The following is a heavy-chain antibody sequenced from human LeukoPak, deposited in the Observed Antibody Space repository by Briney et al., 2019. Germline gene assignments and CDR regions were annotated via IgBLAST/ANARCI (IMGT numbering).Heavy chain of an antibody. D-gene: IGHD5-18*01. V-gene: IGHV3-53*01. J-gene: IGHJ4*02. Sequence: EGSLRLSCAASGFTVSSNYMSWVRQAPGKGLEWVSVIYSGGFTDYADSVKGRFTISRDNSKNTLYLQMNSLRVEDTAVYYCASGKATAMAQGYWGQGTLVTVSS. CDR2: IYSGGFT. CDR1: GFTVSSNY. CDR3: ASGKATAMAQGY.